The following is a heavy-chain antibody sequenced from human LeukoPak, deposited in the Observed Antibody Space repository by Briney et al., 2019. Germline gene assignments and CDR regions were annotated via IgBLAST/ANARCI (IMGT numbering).Heavy chain of an antibody. V-gene: IGHV1-2*06. CDR3: ASVGYDSSGYSPNYFDY. CDR2: INPNSGGT. CDR1: GYTFTGYD. Sequence: GASVKVSCKASGYTFTGYDMHWVRQAPGQGLEWMGRINPNSGGTNYAQKFQGRITMTRDTSISTAYMELSRLRSDDTAVYYCASVGYDSSGYSPNYFDYWGQGTLVTVSS. J-gene: IGHJ4*02. D-gene: IGHD3-22*01.